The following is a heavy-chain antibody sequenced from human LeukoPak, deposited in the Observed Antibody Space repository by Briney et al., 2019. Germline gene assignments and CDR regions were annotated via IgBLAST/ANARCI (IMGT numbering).Heavy chain of an antibody. J-gene: IGHJ2*01. CDR2: ISGSGGST. CDR1: GFTVSNNY. V-gene: IGHV3-23*01. CDR3: VRGLSGVSSWYFDL. Sequence: GGSLRLSCAASGFTVSNNYMSWVRQAPGKGLEWVSAISGSGGSTYYADSVKGRFTISRDNSKNTLYLQMNSLRAEDTAVYYCVRGLSGVSSWYFDLWGRGTLVSVS. D-gene: IGHD7-27*01.